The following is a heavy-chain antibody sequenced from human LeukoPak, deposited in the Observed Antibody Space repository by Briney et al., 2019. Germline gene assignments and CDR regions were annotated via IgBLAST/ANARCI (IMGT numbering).Heavy chain of an antibody. V-gene: IGHV1-69*13. CDR1: GGTFSSYA. D-gene: IGHD3-10*01. Sequence: SVKVSCKASGGTFSSYAISWVRQAPGQGIEWMGGIIPIFGTANYAQKFQGRVTITADESTSTAYMELSSLRSEDTAVYYCARDLRSTMVRGVIAYYYYYMDVWGKGTTVTVSS. CDR3: ARDLRSTMVRGVIAYYYYYMDV. J-gene: IGHJ6*03. CDR2: IIPIFGTA.